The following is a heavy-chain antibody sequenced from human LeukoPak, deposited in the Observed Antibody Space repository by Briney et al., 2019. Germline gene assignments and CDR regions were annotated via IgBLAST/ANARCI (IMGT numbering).Heavy chain of an antibody. J-gene: IGHJ5*02. V-gene: IGHV4-59*01. D-gene: IGHD3-10*01. CDR2: IYYSGST. Sequence: SETLSLTCTVSGGSISSYYWSRIRQPPGKGLEWIGYIYYSGSTNYNPSLKSRVTISVDTSKNQFSLKLSSVTAADTAVYYCARVASSLVRGVRRTGWFDPWGQGTLVTVSS. CDR1: GGSISSYY. CDR3: ARVASSLVRGVRRTGWFDP.